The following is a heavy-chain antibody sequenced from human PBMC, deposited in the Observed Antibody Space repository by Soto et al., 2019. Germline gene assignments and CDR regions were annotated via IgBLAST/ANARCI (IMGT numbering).Heavy chain of an antibody. J-gene: IGHJ5*02. CDR1: GGTFSSYA. D-gene: IGHD6-13*01. V-gene: IGHV1-69*13. Sequence: ASVKVSCKASGGTFSSYAISWVRQAPGQGLEWMGGIIPIFGTANYARKFQGRVTITADESTSTAYMELSSLRSEDTAVYYCARAIAAAGHDGNWFDPWGQGTLVTVSS. CDR3: ARAIAAAGHDGNWFDP. CDR2: IIPIFGTA.